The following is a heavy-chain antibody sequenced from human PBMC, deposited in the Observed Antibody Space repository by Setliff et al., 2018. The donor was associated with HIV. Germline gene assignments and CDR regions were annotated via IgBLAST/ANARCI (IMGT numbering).Heavy chain of an antibody. CDR2: INHSGST. CDR3: ARGGVSGYYYASAFDI. D-gene: IGHD3-22*01. CDR1: GGSFSGYY. Sequence: PSETLSLTCAVYGGSFSGYYWSWIRQPPGKGLEWIGEINHSGSTNYNPSLKSRVTISVDTSKNQFSLKLSSVTAADTAVYYCARGGVSGYYYASAFDIWGQGTMVTVSS. V-gene: IGHV4-34*01. J-gene: IGHJ3*02.